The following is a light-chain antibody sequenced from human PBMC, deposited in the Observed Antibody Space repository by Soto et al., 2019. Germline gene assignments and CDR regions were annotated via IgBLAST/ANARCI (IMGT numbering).Light chain of an antibody. J-gene: IGKJ3*01. CDR1: QGISSY. CDR3: QQYYSYPQT. CDR2: AAS. Sequence: AIRMTQSPSSLSASTGDRVTITCRASQGISSYLAWYQQKPGKAPKLLIYAASTLQSGVPSRFGGSGSGTDFTLTISCLQSEDFATYYCQQYYSYPQTFGPGTKVDIK. V-gene: IGKV1-8*01.